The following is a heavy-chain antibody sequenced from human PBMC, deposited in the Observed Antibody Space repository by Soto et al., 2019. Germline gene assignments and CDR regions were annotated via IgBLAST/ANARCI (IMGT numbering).Heavy chain of an antibody. Sequence: GESLKISCKGSGYSFPIYWISWVRQMPGKGLEWMGRIDPSDSYTNYSPSFEGHVTISADKSISTAYLQWSSLKASVTAMYFWARHGDSSSPNWFDPWGQGTLVTVSS. V-gene: IGHV5-10-1*01. J-gene: IGHJ5*02. CDR1: GYSFPIYW. CDR3: ARHGDSSSPNWFDP. D-gene: IGHD6-6*01. CDR2: IDPSDSYT.